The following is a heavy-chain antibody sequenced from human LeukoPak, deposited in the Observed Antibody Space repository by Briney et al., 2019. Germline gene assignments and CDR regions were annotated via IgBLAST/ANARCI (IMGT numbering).Heavy chain of an antibody. CDR1: GFTFSSYA. Sequence: PGGSLRLSCAASGFTFSSYAMSWVRQAPGKGLEWVAVIWYDGSNKYYADSVKGRFTISRDNSKNTLYLQMNSLRAEDTAVYYCARGHGIVGATLDYWGQGTLVTVSS. D-gene: IGHD1-26*01. CDR2: IWYDGSNK. J-gene: IGHJ4*02. CDR3: ARGHGIVGATLDY. V-gene: IGHV3-33*08.